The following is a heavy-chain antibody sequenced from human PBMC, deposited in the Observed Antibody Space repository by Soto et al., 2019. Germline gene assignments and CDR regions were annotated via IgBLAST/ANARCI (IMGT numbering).Heavy chain of an antibody. CDR3: AKWGVIAVAGTGGFDY. CDR2: TSGSGGST. Sequence: EVQLLESGGGLVQPGGSLRLSCAASGFTFSSYAMSWVRQAPGKGLEWVSATSGSGGSTYYADSVKGRFTISRDNSKNTLYLQMNSLRAEDTAVYYCAKWGVIAVAGTGGFDYWGQGNLVTVSS. V-gene: IGHV3-23*01. CDR1: GFTFSSYA. D-gene: IGHD6-19*01. J-gene: IGHJ4*02.